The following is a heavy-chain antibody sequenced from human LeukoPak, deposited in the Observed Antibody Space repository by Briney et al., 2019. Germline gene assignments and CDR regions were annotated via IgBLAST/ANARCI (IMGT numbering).Heavy chain of an antibody. Sequence: ASMKVSCKASGYRFITYGLSWVRQAPGQGLEWMGWISAYTNYAQKLQGRVTMTTDTSTSTAYMELRSLRSDDTAVYYCARDVFEGFGERVIDAFDIWGQGTMVTVSS. CDR2: ISAYT. J-gene: IGHJ3*02. CDR1: GYRFITYG. CDR3: ARDVFEGFGERVIDAFDI. V-gene: IGHV1-18*01. D-gene: IGHD3-10*01.